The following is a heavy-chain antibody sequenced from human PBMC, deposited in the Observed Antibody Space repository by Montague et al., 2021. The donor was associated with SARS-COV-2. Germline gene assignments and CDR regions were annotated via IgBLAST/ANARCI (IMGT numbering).Heavy chain of an antibody. CDR3: ARVAYRLLFIASYCGMDV. V-gene: IGHV4-34*01. CDR1: GGSFSGYY. CDR2: ISHSGST. J-gene: IGHJ6*02. Sequence: SETLSLTCAVYGGSFSGYYWSWIRQPPGKGLEWIGEISHSGSTNYNPSLKSRVTISIDTSKNQFSLKLSSVTAADTAVYYCARVAYRLLFIASYCGMDVWGQGTTVTVSS. D-gene: IGHD2-2*01.